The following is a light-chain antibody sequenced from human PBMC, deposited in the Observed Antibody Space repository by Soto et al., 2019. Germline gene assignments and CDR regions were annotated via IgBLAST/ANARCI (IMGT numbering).Light chain of an antibody. CDR3: CSYAGSSTPPYV. CDR1: SSDVGSYNL. Sequence: QSALTQPASVSGSPGQSITISCTGTSSDVGSYNLVSWYQQHPGKAPKLMIYEGSKRPSGVSNRFSGSKSGNTASLTISGLQAEDEADYYCCSYAGSSTPPYVVGTGTKVTVL. V-gene: IGLV2-23*01. J-gene: IGLJ1*01. CDR2: EGS.